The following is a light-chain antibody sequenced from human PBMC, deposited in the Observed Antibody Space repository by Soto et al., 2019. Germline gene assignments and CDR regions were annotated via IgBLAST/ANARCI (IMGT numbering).Light chain of an antibody. V-gene: IGKV2-28*01. CDR3: MQSLQTPWT. CDR1: QSLLFSNGYNY. Sequence: DIVMTQSPLSLPVTPGEPASISCRSSQSLLFSNGYNYLDWYLQKPGQSPQLLIYLGSDRASGVPDRLSGSGSGTDFTRKISRVEAEDVGVYYCMQSLQTPWTFGQGTTVNIK. CDR2: LGS. J-gene: IGKJ1*01.